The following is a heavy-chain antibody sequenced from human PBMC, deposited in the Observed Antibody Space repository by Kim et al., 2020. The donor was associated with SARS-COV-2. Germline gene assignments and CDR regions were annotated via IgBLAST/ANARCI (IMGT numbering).Heavy chain of an antibody. J-gene: IGHJ4*02. D-gene: IGHD6-19*01. CDR1: GFTFSSYA. Sequence: GGSLRLSCSASGFTFSSYAMHWVRQAPGKGLEYVSAISSSGGSTYYADSVKGRFTISRDNSKNTLYLQMSSLRAEDTAVYYCVKDEHSSGWYNGIDYWGQGTLVTVSS. CDR2: ISSSGGST. CDR3: VKDEHSSGWYNGIDY. V-gene: IGHV3-64D*06.